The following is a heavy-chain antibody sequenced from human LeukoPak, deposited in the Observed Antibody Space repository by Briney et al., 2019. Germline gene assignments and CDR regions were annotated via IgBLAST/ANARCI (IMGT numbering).Heavy chain of an antibody. CDR3: ARSRGLLRYFDWDIYFDY. J-gene: IGHJ4*02. D-gene: IGHD3-9*01. CDR1: GYSISSSYY. Sequence: PSETLSLTCTVSGYSISSSYYWGWIRQPPGKGLEWIGSIYYSGSTYYNPSLKSRVTISVDTSKNQFSLKLSSVTAADTAVYYCARSRGLLRYFDWDIYFDYWGQGTLVTVSS. CDR2: IYYSGST. V-gene: IGHV4-38-2*02.